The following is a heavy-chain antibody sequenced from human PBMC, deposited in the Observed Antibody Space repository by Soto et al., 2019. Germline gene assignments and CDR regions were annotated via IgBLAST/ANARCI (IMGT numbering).Heavy chain of an antibody. V-gene: IGHV4-34*01. CDR2: INHSGST. J-gene: IGHJ4*02. CDR1: GGSFSGYY. CDR3: ARDKITGLFDY. D-gene: IGHD2-8*02. Sequence: QVQLQQWGAGLLKPSETLSLTCAVYGGSFSGYYWTWIRQPPGTGLEWIGEINHSGSTNYNPSLKSRVTISVDRYKNQFSLKLTSVTAADTAVSYCARDKITGLFDYWGQGTLVTVSS.